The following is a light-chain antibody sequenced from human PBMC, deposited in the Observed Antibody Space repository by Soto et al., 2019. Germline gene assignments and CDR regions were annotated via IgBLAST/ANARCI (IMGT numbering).Light chain of an antibody. J-gene: IGKJ4*01. Sequence: DIQMTQSPSTLSASVGDRVTITCRASQSISTWLAWYQQKPGKAPKLLIYKASSLEGGFPSRFSGSGSGTEFNITISSLQPDDFATYYCQQYNTYPLTFGGGTTVDTK. CDR2: KAS. CDR3: QQYNTYPLT. CDR1: QSISTW. V-gene: IGKV1-5*03.